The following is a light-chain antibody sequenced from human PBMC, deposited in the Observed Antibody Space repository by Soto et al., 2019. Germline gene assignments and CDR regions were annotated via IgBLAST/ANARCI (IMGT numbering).Light chain of an antibody. Sequence: QSVLTQPPSVSGAPGQTVTISCTGSSSNIGAGFDVHWYQQVPGTAPKLVLYSNTARPSGVPDRFSGSRSGNTAFLTISGLQAEDEADYYCCSYAGSSIWVFGGGTKLTVL. CDR3: CSYAGSSIWV. CDR2: SNT. V-gene: IGLV1-40*01. J-gene: IGLJ3*02. CDR1: SSNIGAGFD.